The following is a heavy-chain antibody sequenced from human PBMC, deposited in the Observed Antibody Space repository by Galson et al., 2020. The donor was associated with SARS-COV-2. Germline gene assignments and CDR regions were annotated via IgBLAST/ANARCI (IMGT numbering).Heavy chain of an antibody. CDR1: GFSLNTSGMC. D-gene: IGHD6-13*01. CDR3: TRMAAGLAAAMDV. Sequence: VSGPTLVKPTQTLTLTCTFSGFSLNTSGMCVTWIRQPPGKALEWLARIDWDDDKYYSTSLRTRLTISKDTSKNQVVLTMTNMDPVDTATYYCTRMAAGLAAAMDVWGQGTTVTVSS. CDR2: IDWDDDK. J-gene: IGHJ6*02. V-gene: IGHV2-70*11.